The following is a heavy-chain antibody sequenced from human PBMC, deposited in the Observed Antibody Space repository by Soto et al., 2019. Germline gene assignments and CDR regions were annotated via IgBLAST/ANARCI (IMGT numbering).Heavy chain of an antibody. CDR1: GGSISSGGYY. Sequence: TLSLTCTVSGGSISSGGYYWSWIRQHPGKGLECIGYIYYSGSTYYNPSLKSRVTISVDTSKNQFSLKLSSVTAADTAVYYCARDLGGNYYDSSGFNWFDPWGQGTLVTSPQ. CDR2: IYYSGST. J-gene: IGHJ5*02. V-gene: IGHV4-31*03. CDR3: ARDLGGNYYDSSGFNWFDP. D-gene: IGHD3-22*01.